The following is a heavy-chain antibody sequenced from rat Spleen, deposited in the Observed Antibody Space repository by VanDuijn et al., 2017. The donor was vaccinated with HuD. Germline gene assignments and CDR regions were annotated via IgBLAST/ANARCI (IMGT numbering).Heavy chain of an antibody. J-gene: IGHJ2*01. CDR1: GFSLTTYN. CDR3: TRDSPYSVGFDY. Sequence: QVQLKESGPGLVQPSQTLSLTCTVSGFSLTTYNIHWVRQPPGKGLEWMGRIRYKGDTSYNSVLTSRMSFSRDTSKNQVFLKMNSLQTDDTGTYYCTRDSPYSVGFDYWGQGVLVTVSS. V-gene: IGHV2-63*01. CDR2: IRYKGDT. D-gene: IGHD1-1*01.